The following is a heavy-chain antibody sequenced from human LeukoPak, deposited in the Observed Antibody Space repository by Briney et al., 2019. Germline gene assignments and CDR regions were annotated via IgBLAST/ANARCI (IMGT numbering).Heavy chain of an antibody. Sequence: SETPSLTCTVSGDSISSSSYYWGWIRQPPGKGLEWIGEINHRGSTNDNPSLKSRVIISVDASRYQFSLKLSSVTAADTAVYYCARGHYSASRKYFDLWGSGTLVAVSS. CDR1: GDSISSSSYY. V-gene: IGHV4-39*07. CDR2: INHRGST. D-gene: IGHD2-2*01. CDR3: ARGHYSASRKYFDL. J-gene: IGHJ2*01.